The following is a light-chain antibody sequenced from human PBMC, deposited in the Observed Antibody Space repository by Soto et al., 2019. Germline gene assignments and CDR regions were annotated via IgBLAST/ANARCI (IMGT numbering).Light chain of an antibody. Sequence: SVLTQPPSVSGAPGQRVTISCTGSSSNIGAGYDVHWYQHLPGTAPKLLIYGNSNRPSGVPDRFSGSKSGTSASLAITGLQAEDEADYYCQSYDSSLSVVVFGGGTKVTVL. J-gene: IGLJ2*01. CDR2: GNS. CDR1: SSNIGAGYD. CDR3: QSYDSSLSVVV. V-gene: IGLV1-40*01.